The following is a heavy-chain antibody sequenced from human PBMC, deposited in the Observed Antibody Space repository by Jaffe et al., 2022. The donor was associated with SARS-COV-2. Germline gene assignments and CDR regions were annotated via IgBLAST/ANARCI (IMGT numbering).Heavy chain of an antibody. CDR3: ATPDDYDSSGYPPPTDAFDI. CDR2: IYYSGST. J-gene: IGHJ3*02. V-gene: IGHV4-39*01. Sequence: QLQLQESGPGLVKPSETLSLTCTVSGGSISSSSYYWGWIRQPPGKGLEWIGSIYYSGSTYYNPSLKSRVTISVDTSKNQFSLKLSSVTAADTAVYYCATPDDYDSSGYPPPTDAFDIWGQGTMVTVSS. D-gene: IGHD3-22*01. CDR1: GGSISSSSYY.